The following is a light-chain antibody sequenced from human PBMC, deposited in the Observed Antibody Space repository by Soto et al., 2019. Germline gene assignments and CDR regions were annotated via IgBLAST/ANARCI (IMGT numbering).Light chain of an antibody. V-gene: IGKV4-1*01. CDR3: QQYYDTPHT. CDR1: QSGFYSPNNKNY. Sequence: DIVMTQSPDSLPVSLGERATVNCKSSQSGFYSPNNKNYLAWYQQKPGQPPKLLIYWSSTRESGVPDRCSGSGSGTDFTLTISTLQAEDVAVYYCQQYYDTPHTFGQGTKLEIK. J-gene: IGKJ2*01. CDR2: WSS.